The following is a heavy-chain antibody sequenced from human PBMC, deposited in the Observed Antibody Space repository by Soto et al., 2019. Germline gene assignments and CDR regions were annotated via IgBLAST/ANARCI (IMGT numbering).Heavy chain of an antibody. CDR1: GFTFSSYG. D-gene: IGHD3-3*01. Sequence: QPGGSLRLSCAASGFTFSSYGMHWVRQAPGKGLEWVAVISYDGSNKYYADSVKGRFTISRDNSKNTLYLQMNSLRAEDTAVYYCAKDKGITIFGVVASWGQGTLVTVSS. CDR3: AKDKGITIFGVVAS. V-gene: IGHV3-30*18. CDR2: ISYDGSNK. J-gene: IGHJ4*02.